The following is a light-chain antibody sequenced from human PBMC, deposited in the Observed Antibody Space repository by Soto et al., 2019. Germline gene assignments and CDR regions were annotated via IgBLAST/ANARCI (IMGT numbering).Light chain of an antibody. CDR2: DAS. Sequence: EIVLTQSPATLSLSPGERAALSCRASQSVSTYLAWYRQKPGRAPRLLIYDASNRATGIPARFSGSGSGTDFTLTISSLEPEDFAVYFCQQRSNWPRTFGQGTKV. CDR1: QSVSTY. J-gene: IGKJ1*01. V-gene: IGKV3-11*01. CDR3: QQRSNWPRT.